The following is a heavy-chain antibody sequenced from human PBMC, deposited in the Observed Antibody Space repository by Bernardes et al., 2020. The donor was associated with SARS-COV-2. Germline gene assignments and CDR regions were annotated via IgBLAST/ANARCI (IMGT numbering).Heavy chain of an antibody. D-gene: IGHD3-22*01. V-gene: IGHV3-23*01. J-gene: IGHJ4*02. Sequence: GGSLRLSCVVSGFTFGSRAMSWLRQAPGRGLEWVSTMSGGAEMTYYADSVKGRFTISRDNSKNTLYLQMDSLATEETAIYSCAKDAYNVYYDSDDYLDLWGWGKPVTVSS. CDR1: GFTFGSRA. CDR3: AKDAYNVYYDSDDYLDL. CDR2: MSGGAEMT.